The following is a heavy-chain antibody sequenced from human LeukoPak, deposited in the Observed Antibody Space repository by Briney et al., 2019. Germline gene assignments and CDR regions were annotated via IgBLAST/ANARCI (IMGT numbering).Heavy chain of an antibody. CDR2: MNPNSGNT. Sequence: ASVKVSCKASGYTFTSYDINWVRQANGQGLEWMGWMNPNSGNTGYAQKFQGRVTMTRNTSISTAYMELSSLRPEDTAVYYCARDRGSYRTDYWGQGTLVTVSS. D-gene: IGHD1-26*01. J-gene: IGHJ4*02. V-gene: IGHV1-8*01. CDR3: ARDRGSYRTDY. CDR1: GYTFTSYD.